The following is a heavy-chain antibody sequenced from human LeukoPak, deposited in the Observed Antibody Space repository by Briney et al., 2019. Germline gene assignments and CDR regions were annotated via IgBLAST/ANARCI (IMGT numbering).Heavy chain of an antibody. CDR3: AKLCGYRYGQFDY. Sequence: GGSLRLSCAASGFTFSSYGMHWVRQAPCKGLEWVAFIRYDGSNKYYADSVKGRFTISRDNSKNALYLQMNSLRAEDTAVYYCAKLCGYRYGQFDYWGQGTLVTVSS. CDR1: GFTFSSYG. CDR2: IRYDGSNK. V-gene: IGHV3-30*02. D-gene: IGHD5-18*01. J-gene: IGHJ4*02.